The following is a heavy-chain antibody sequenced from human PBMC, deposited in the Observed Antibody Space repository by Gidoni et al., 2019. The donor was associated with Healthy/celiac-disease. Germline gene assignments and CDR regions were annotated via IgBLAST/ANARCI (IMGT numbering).Heavy chain of an antibody. CDR1: GFTFSSYD. D-gene: IGHD3-22*01. CDR2: IGTAGDT. CDR3: ARGKVSTGSSGYYYSFDY. V-gene: IGHV3-13*01. J-gene: IGHJ4*02. Sequence: EVQLVESGGGLVQPGGSLRLSCAASGFTFSSYDMHWVRQATGKGLEWVSAIGTAGDTYYPGSVKGRFTISRENAKNSLYLQMNSLRAGDTAVYYCARGKVSTGSSGYYYSFDYWGQGTLVTVLL.